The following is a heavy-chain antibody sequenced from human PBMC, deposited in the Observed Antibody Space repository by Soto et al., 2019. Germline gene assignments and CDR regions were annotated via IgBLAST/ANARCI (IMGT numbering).Heavy chain of an antibody. CDR2: ISYDGSNK. CDR1: GFTFSSYG. J-gene: IGHJ4*02. D-gene: IGHD3-10*01. CDR3: AKGDVAYYGSGY. V-gene: IGHV3-30*18. Sequence: QVQLVESGGGVVQPGRSLRLSCAASGFTFSSYGMHWVRQAPGKGLEWVAVISYDGSNKYYADSVKGRFTISRDNSKNTLYLQMNSLRAEDTAVYYCAKGDVAYYGSGYWGQGTLVTVSS.